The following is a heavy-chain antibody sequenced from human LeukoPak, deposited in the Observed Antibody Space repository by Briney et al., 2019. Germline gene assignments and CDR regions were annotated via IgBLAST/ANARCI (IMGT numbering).Heavy chain of an antibody. CDR2: ISGSGGST. CDR3: AKGGAAAGTGYYYYYYMDV. V-gene: IGHV3-23*01. D-gene: IGHD6-13*01. Sequence: PGGSLRLSCAASGFTFSSYAMSWVRQAPGKGLEWVSAISGSGGSTYYADSVKGRCTISRDISKNTLYLQMNSLRAEDTAVYYCAKGGAAAGTGYYYYYYMDVWGKGTTVAVSS. J-gene: IGHJ6*03. CDR1: GFTFSSYA.